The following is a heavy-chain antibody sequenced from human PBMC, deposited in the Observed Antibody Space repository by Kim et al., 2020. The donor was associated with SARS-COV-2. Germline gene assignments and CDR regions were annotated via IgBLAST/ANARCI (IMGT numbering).Heavy chain of an antibody. V-gene: IGHV3-53*01. CDR1: GFTVSCSY. CDR2: IYSDSST. J-gene: IGHJ6*02. D-gene: IGHD2-21*01. Sequence: GGSLRLSCAASGFTVSCSYMSWVRQAPGKGLEWVSVIYSDSSTYYADSVKGRFTISRDNSKNTLYLQMNSLRAEDTAVYYCARDRGDPAWVGGMDVWGQGTTVTVSS. CDR3: ARDRGDPAWVGGMDV.